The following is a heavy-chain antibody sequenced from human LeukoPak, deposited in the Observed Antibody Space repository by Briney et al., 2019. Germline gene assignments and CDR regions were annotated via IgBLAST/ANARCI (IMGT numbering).Heavy chain of an antibody. CDR1: GFTFSSYS. J-gene: IGHJ4*02. V-gene: IGHV3-21*04. Sequence: GGSLRLSCAASGFTFSSYSMNWVRQAPGKGLEWVSSISGSSSYIYDADSVKGRFTISRDNSKNTLYLQMNSLRAEDTAVYYCAKDSYYDYVWGSYRYTNQFDYWGQGTLVTVSS. CDR2: ISGSSSYI. CDR3: AKDSYYDYVWGSYRYTNQFDY. D-gene: IGHD3-16*02.